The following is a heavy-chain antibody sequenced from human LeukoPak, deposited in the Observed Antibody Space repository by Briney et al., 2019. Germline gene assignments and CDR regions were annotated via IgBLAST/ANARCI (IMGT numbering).Heavy chain of an antibody. CDR1: GGSISSYY. J-gene: IGHJ4*02. CDR3: ARDTVYGYYDY. CDR2: IYYSGST. Sequence: SETLSLTCTVSGGSISSYYWSWIRQPPGKGLEWIGYIYYSGSTNYNPSLKSRVTISVDTSKNQFSLKLSSVTAADTAVYYCARDTVYGYYDYWGQGTLVTVSS. V-gene: IGHV4-59*12. D-gene: IGHD3-22*01.